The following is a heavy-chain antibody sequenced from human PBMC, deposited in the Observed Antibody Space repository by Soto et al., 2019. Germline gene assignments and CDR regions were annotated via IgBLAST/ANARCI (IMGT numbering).Heavy chain of an antibody. Sequence: PGGSLRLSCAASGFTFSSYGMHWVRQAPGKGLEWVAVISYDGSNKYYADSVKGRFTISRDNSKNTLYLQMNSLRAEDTAVYYCAKDARVGYSYGYGPYYYGMDVWGQGTTVTVSS. CDR2: ISYDGSNK. CDR1: GFTFSSYG. V-gene: IGHV3-30*18. J-gene: IGHJ6*02. D-gene: IGHD5-18*01. CDR3: AKDARVGYSYGYGPYYYGMDV.